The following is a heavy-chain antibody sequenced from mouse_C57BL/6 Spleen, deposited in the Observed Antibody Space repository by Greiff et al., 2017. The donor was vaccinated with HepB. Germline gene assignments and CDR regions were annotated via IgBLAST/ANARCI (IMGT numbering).Heavy chain of an antibody. J-gene: IGHJ2*01. CDR3: ARQSSTGYFDY. CDR1: GFTFSSYG. CDR2: ISSGGSYT. D-gene: IGHD1-3*01. V-gene: IGHV5-6*01. Sequence: VHLVESGGDLVKPGGSLKLSCAASGFTFSSYGMSWVRQTPDKRLEWVATISSGGSYTYYPDSVKGRFTISRDNAKNTLYLQMSSLKSEDTAMYYCARQSSTGYFDYWGQGTTLTVSS.